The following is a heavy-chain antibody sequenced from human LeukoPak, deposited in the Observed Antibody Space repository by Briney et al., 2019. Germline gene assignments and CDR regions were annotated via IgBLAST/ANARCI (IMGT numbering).Heavy chain of an antibody. CDR3: ARHRQYDFWSGYPDY. Sequence: ASVKVSCKASGYTFTSYGISWVRKAPGQGLEWMGWISAYNGNTNYAQKLQGRVTMTTDTSTSTAYMELRSLRSDDTAVYYCARHRQYDFWSGYPDYWGQGTLVTVSS. CDR2: ISAYNGNT. V-gene: IGHV1-18*01. J-gene: IGHJ4*02. CDR1: GYTFTSYG. D-gene: IGHD3-3*01.